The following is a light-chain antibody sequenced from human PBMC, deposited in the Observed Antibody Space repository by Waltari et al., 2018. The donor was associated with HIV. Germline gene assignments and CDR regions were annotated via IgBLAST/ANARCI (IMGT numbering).Light chain of an antibody. J-gene: IGLJ3*02. V-gene: IGLV10-54*04. CDR3: STWDSSLSAWV. Sequence: CTGNSNNVGNQGAAWLQRHQGHPPKLLSYRNNNRPSGISERFSASRSGNTASLTITGLQPEDEADYYCSTWDSSLSAWVFGGGTKLTVL. CDR2: RNN. CDR1: SNNVGNQG.